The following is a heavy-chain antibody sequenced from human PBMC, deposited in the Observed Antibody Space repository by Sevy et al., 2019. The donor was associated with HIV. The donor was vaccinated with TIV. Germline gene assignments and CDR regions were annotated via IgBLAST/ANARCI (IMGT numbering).Heavy chain of an antibody. D-gene: IGHD1-26*01. CDR2: ISYEGSET. Sequence: GVSLRLSCAASGFAFSSHAMHWVRQAPGKGLEWVAVISYEGSETFYAASVEGRFTISRDNSKNILSLQINSLRPEDTAVYYCARDGGYSIKWYPLYWGHGTLVTVSS. CDR1: GFAFSSHA. J-gene: IGHJ4*01. V-gene: IGHV3-30-3*01. CDR3: ARDGGYSIKWYPLY.